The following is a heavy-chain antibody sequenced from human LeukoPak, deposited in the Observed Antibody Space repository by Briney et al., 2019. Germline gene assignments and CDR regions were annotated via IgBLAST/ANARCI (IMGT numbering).Heavy chain of an antibody. Sequence: PSETLSLNCTVSGGSISSSSAYWGWIRQPPGKGLEWIGSIYYSKNTYYNPSLKSRVTISADTSKNQFSLTLGSVSATDTAVYYCVSPRGFSYGYFDYWGQGTLVTVSS. CDR1: GGSISSSSAY. CDR3: VSPRGFSYGYFDY. V-gene: IGHV4-39*01. CDR2: IYYSKNT. J-gene: IGHJ4*02. D-gene: IGHD5-18*01.